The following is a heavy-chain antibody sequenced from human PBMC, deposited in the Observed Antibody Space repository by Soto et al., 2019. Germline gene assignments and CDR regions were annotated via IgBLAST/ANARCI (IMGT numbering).Heavy chain of an antibody. Sequence: VQLVESGGGLVQPGGSLRLSCAASGFTFSTYWMHWVRQAPGKGLEWVANIKEDGSEKYYVDSVRGRFSISRDNAQNSLYLQMNSLRAEDTALYYCARAIRAAGDYWGQGTLVTVSS. CDR3: ARAIRAAGDY. V-gene: IGHV3-7*01. D-gene: IGHD6-13*01. CDR2: IKEDGSEK. CDR1: GFTFSTYW. J-gene: IGHJ4*02.